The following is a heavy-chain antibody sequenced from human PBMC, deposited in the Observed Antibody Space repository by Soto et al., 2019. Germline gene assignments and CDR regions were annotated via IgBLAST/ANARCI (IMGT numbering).Heavy chain of an antibody. J-gene: IGHJ5*02. CDR2: IYHSGST. Sequence: SETLSLTCAVSGYSISSGYYWGWIRQPPGKGLEWIGSIYHSGSTYYNPSLRSRVTISVDTSKNQFSLKLSSVTAADTAVYYCARVFSYIELAWLLPYNWFDPWGQGTLVTVSS. CDR3: ARVFSYIELAWLLPYNWFDP. V-gene: IGHV4-38-2*01. D-gene: IGHD3-3*01. CDR1: GYSISSGYY.